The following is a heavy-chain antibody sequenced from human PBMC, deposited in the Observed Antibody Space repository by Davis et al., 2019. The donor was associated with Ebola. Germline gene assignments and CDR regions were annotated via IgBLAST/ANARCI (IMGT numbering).Heavy chain of an antibody. J-gene: IGHJ5*02. Sequence: SETLSLTCAVSGGSISSGGYSWSWIRQPPGKGLEWIGYIYHSGSTYYNPSLKSRVTISVDTSKNQFSLKLSSVTAADTAVYYCARCGYSYGYNWFDPWGQGTLVTVSS. CDR3: ARCGYSYGYNWFDP. CDR2: IYHSGST. V-gene: IGHV4-30-2*01. D-gene: IGHD5-18*01. CDR1: GGSISSGGYS.